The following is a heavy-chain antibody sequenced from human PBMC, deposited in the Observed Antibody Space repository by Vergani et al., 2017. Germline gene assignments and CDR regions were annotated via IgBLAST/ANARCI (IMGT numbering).Heavy chain of an antibody. CDR1: GFTFSACP. Sequence: EVQLLQSGGGVIQPGGSVRLSCAASGFTFSACPMTWVRQAPGTGLEWVSAISARYPSTYYADSVKGRFTISRDNSKNMLYLQMNSLRAEDTAVYYCARLSYDTTPYLQGSYDCWGQGTLVSVSS. J-gene: IGHJ4*02. CDR2: ISARYPST. CDR3: ARLSYDTTPYLQGSYDC. V-gene: IGHV3-23*01. D-gene: IGHD1-26*01.